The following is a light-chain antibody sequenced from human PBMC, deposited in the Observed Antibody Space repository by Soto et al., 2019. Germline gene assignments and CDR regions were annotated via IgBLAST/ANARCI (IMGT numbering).Light chain of an antibody. CDR2: ANS. J-gene: IGLJ2*01. CDR3: QSFDSSLSGYVV. V-gene: IGLV1-40*01. Sequence: QSAVTQPPSVSGAPGQRVTISGTGSSSNIGAGHDVHWYQQLPGTAPKLLIYANSNRPSGVPDRFSGSKSGTSASLAITGLQAEDEANYYCQSFDSSLSGYVVFGGGTKLTVL. CDR1: SSNIGAGHD.